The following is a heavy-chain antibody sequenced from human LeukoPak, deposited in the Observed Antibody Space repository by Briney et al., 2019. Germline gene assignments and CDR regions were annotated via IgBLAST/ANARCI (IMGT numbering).Heavy chain of an antibody. CDR3: ARNKGVRGELDP. CDR2: SGASSSGYTK. D-gene: IGHD3-10*01. Sequence: PGGSLRLSCAASGFTFRDFYMTWIRQAPGKGLEWLAHSGASSSGYTKDYADSVRGRFTISRDNAKNSLYLQMDSLRAEDTAVYYCARNKGVRGELDPWGQGTLVTVSS. V-gene: IGHV3-11*04. CDR1: GFTFRDFY. J-gene: IGHJ5*02.